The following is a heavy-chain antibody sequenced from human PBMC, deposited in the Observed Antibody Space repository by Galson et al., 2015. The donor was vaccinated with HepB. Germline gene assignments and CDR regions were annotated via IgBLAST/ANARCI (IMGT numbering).Heavy chain of an antibody. D-gene: IGHD2-8*01. CDR3: ARDGARGCTNGVCYGAFDI. Sequence: SLRLSCAASGFIFSDDTMNWVRQAPGRGLEWVSYISSSGSTIYYADSVKGRFTISRDNAKNSLYLQMNSLRAEDTAVYYCARDGARGCTNGVCYGAFDIWGQGTMVTVSS. CDR1: GFIFSDDT. CDR2: ISSSGSTI. V-gene: IGHV3-11*01. J-gene: IGHJ3*02.